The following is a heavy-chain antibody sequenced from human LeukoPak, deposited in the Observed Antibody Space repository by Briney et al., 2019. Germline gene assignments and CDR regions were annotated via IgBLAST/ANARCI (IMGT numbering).Heavy chain of an antibody. D-gene: IGHD4-17*01. V-gene: IGHV4-59*01. Sequence: SETLSLTCTVSGGSISSYYWSWIRQPPGKGLEWIGYIYYSGSTNYNPSLMSRVTISVDTSKNQFSLKLSSVTAADTAVYYCARENYGDYEGGSGWFDPWGQGTLVTVSS. CDR3: ARENYGDYEGGSGWFDP. CDR1: GGSISSYY. J-gene: IGHJ5*02. CDR2: IYYSGST.